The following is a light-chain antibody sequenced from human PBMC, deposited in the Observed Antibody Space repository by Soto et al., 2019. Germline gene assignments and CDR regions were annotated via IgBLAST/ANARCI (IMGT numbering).Light chain of an antibody. V-gene: IGKV1-33*01. Sequence: DIQMTQSPSSLSASVGDRVTITCQASQDISNYLNWYQQKPGKAPKLLIYDASNLETGVPSRFSGSGSGTDFTFTISSLQPDDSATYYCQQYDVYSPWMFGQGTKVEIK. CDR1: QDISNY. CDR2: DAS. CDR3: QQYDVYSPWM. J-gene: IGKJ1*01.